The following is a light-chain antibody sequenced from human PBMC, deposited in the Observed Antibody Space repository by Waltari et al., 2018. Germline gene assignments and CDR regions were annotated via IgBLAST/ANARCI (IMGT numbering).Light chain of an antibody. J-gene: IGKJ2*01. CDR3: QQYKSYPYT. Sequence: DIQMTQPPSSLSASVGDSVTITCRASQDIGKSLTWFQQKPGKAPQSLIYNTYILQSGVPSKFSGSGTGTDFTLTISSLQPEDFATYYCQQYKSYPYTFGQGTNLETK. CDR1: QDIGKS. CDR2: NTY. V-gene: IGKV1-16*02.